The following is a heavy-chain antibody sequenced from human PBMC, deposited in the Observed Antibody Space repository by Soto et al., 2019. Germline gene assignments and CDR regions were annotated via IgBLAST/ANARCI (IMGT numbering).Heavy chain of an antibody. CDR1: GGSISSSSYY. D-gene: IGHD2-15*01. J-gene: IGHJ4*02. Sequence: QLQLQESGPGLVKPSETLSLTCTVSGGSISSSSYYWGWIRQPPGKGLEWIGSIYYRGNTYYNPSPKCRVTISVAMSNIPFSLKLSSVTAADTAVYYCAREGGGYCSGGSCQVDYWGQGTLVTVSS. CDR3: AREGGGYCSGGSCQVDY. CDR2: IYYRGNT. V-gene: IGHV4-39*02.